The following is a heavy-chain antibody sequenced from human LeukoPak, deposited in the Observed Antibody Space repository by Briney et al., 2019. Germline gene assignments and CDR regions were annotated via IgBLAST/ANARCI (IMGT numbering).Heavy chain of an antibody. CDR1: GGSFSGYY. J-gene: IGHJ4*02. D-gene: IGHD6-6*01. CDR2: INHSGST. Sequence: SETLSLTCAVYGGSFSGYYWSWIRQPPGKGLEWIGEINHSGSTNYNPSLKSRVTISVDTSKNQFSLKLSSVTAADTAVYYCARGVGIHSSSFRGTFDYWGQGTLVTVSS. V-gene: IGHV4-34*01. CDR3: ARGVGIHSSSFRGTFDY.